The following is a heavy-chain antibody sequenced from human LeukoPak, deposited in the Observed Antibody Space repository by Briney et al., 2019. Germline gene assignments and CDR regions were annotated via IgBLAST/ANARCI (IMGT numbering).Heavy chain of an antibody. D-gene: IGHD3-22*01. CDR1: GGSISSSSYY. J-gene: IGHJ2*01. Sequence: SETLSLTCTVSGGSISSSSYYWGWIRQPPGKGLEWIGSIYYSGSTYYNPSLKSRVTISVDTSKNQFSLKLSSVTAADTAVYYCARNPFDYYDSSGYSPTTSGNWYFDLWGRGTLVTVSS. V-gene: IGHV4-39*07. CDR3: ARNPFDYYDSSGYSPTTSGNWYFDL. CDR2: IYYSGST.